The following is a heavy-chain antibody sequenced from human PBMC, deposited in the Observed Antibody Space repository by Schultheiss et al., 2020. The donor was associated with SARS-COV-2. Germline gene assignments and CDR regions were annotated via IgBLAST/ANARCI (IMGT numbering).Heavy chain of an antibody. J-gene: IGHJ6*02. CDR2: IIPIFGTA. V-gene: IGHV1-69*13. CDR1: GGTFSSYA. Sequence: SVKVSCKASGGTFSSYAISWVRQAPGQGLEWMGGIIPIFGTANYAQKFQGRVTITADESTSTAYMELSSLRSEDTAVYYCAKRYCSSSVRPSACGMDVWGQGTTVTVSS. CDR3: AKRYCSSSVRPSACGMDV. D-gene: IGHD2-2*01.